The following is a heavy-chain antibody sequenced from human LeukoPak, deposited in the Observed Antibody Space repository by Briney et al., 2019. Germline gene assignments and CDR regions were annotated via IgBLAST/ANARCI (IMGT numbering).Heavy chain of an antibody. D-gene: IGHD6-25*01. CDR2: ISAYSGNT. V-gene: IGHV1-18*04. J-gene: IGHJ4*02. CDR3: ARDYSSCYDY. Sequence: GASVKVSCKASGYTFTGYYMHWVRQAPGQGLEWMGWISAYSGNTKYAQKLQGRVTMTTDTSTNTAYMELRSLRSDDTAVYYCARDYSSCYDYWGQGTLVTVSS. CDR1: GYTFTGYY.